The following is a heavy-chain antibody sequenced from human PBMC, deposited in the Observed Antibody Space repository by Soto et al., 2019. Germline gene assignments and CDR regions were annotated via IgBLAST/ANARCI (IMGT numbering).Heavy chain of an antibody. CDR1: GFAVSSNY. CDR3: ASDGPVFGDAFDI. Sequence: EVQLVETGGGLVQPGGSLRLSCAASGFAVSSNYMNWVRQAPGKGLEWVSVLYTGGSTHYAGSVKGRFTISRESSQNTLYLQMNSLRGEDTAVYYCASDGPVFGDAFDICGQGTMVTVSA. CDR2: LYTGGST. D-gene: IGHD3-10*02. V-gene: IGHV3-53*02. J-gene: IGHJ3*02.